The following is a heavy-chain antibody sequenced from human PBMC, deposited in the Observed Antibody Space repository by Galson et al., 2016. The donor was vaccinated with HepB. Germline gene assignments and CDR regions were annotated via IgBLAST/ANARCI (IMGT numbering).Heavy chain of an antibody. V-gene: IGHV3-74*01. CDR2: INSDGSTK. Sequence: SLRLSCAASGFTLSSYWMHWVRQAPGKGLVWVSRINSDGSTKNYADSVKGRFTNSRDNAENTLYLQMNSLRAEDTAVYFCARTPGHNYGSHLDLWGQGTLITVSS. CDR3: ARTPGHNYGSHLDL. D-gene: IGHD5-18*01. CDR1: GFTLSSYW. J-gene: IGHJ5*02.